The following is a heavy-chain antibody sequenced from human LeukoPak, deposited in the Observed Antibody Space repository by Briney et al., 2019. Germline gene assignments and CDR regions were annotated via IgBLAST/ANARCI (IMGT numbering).Heavy chain of an antibody. CDR2: ISGSGTST. D-gene: IGHD1-1*01. CDR3: ARLGLEVGGPNWFDP. Sequence: GGSLRLSCAVSGFTFSYYALSWVRQVPGKGLEWVSVISGSGTSTYYADFVKGRFTISRDNSKNTLYLQMNSLRPEDTAVYYCARLGLEVGGPNWFDPWGQGTLVTVSS. CDR1: GFTFSYYA. V-gene: IGHV3-23*01. J-gene: IGHJ5*02.